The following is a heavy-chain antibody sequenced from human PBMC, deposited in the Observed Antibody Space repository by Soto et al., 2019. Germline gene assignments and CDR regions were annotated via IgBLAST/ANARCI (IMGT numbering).Heavy chain of an antibody. D-gene: IGHD2-2*01. J-gene: IGHJ6*02. CDR1: GFTFSSYE. CDR2: ISSSGETV. Sequence: GGSLGLSCEVCGFTFSSYEMYWVRQAPGKGLEWVAYISSSGETVYYAGSVQGRFTISRDNAKNSLYLQMSSLGAEDTAVYYCAREGFYAMDVWGQGTTVTVSS. CDR3: AREGFYAMDV. V-gene: IGHV3-48*03.